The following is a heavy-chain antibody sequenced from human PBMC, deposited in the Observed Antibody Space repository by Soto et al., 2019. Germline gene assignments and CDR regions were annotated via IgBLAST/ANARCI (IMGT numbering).Heavy chain of an antibody. J-gene: IGHJ2*01. Sequence: QVQLQQWGAGLLKPSETLSLTCAVYGGSFNAYYWSWIRQPPGKELEWIGEVNHSGSTTYNPSLESRVTISVATSKNQFSQKLSSMTAADTAVYYCARQWRVRYFDLWGRGTLVTVSS. CDR2: VNHSGST. V-gene: IGHV4-34*02. CDR1: GGSFNAYY. CDR3: ARQWRVRYFDL. D-gene: IGHD2-8*01.